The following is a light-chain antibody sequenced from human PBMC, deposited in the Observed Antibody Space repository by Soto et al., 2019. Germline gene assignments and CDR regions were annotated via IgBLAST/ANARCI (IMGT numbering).Light chain of an antibody. J-gene: IGKJ3*01. V-gene: IGKV3-11*01. CDR3: QQRSNWGFT. Sequence: EIVLTQSPATLSLSPGERATLSCRASQSVSSYLAWYQQKPGQAPRLLIYGASSRATGIPDRFSGSGSGTDFTLTISSLEPEDFAVYYCQQRSNWGFTFGPGTKVDIK. CDR1: QSVSSY. CDR2: GAS.